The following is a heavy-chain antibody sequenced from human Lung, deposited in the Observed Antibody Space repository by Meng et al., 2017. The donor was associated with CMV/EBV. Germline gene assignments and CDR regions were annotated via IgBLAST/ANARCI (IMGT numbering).Heavy chain of an antibody. Sequence: GGSLRLSCAASGFTFSNYAMSWVRQAPGKGLEWVAVIYAGGRSAYYAESVKGRFTIFRDGSKNTVYLEMNSLRAEDTALYYCAKDSTYSAWGQGTLDTVSS. CDR1: GFTFSNYA. CDR3: AKDSTYSA. CDR2: IYAGGRSA. J-gene: IGHJ5*02. D-gene: IGHD6-13*01. V-gene: IGHV3-23*03.